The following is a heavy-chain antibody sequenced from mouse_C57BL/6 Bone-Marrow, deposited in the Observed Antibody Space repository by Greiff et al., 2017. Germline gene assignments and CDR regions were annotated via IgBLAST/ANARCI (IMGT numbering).Heavy chain of an antibody. V-gene: IGHV1-80*01. Sequence: QVQLQQPGAELVKPGASVKLSCKASGYAFSSYWMNWVKQRPGKGLEWLGQIYPGDGDTNYNGTFKGKAPLTADKSSRTAYMQLSSLTSEDCAVYCWAGEDYGSSWDYYAMDYWGQGTSVTVSA. CDR1: GYAFSSYW. CDR3: AGEDYGSSWDYYAMDY. CDR2: IYPGDGDT. D-gene: IGHD1-1*01. J-gene: IGHJ4*01.